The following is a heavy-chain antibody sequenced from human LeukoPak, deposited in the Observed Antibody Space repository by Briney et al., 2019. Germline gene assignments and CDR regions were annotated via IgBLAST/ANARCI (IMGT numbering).Heavy chain of an antibody. V-gene: IGHV1-46*01. J-gene: IGHJ6*03. CDR2: INPSGGST. D-gene: IGHD3-22*01. CDR3: ARDNYYDSSGYYVYYYYYMDV. Sequence: ASVKVSCKASGYTFTSYYMHWVRHAPGQGLEWMGIINPSGGSTSYAQKFQGRVTMTRDTSTSTVYMELSSLRSEDTAVYYCARDNYYDSSGYYVYYYYYMDVWGKGTTVTISS. CDR1: GYTFTSYY.